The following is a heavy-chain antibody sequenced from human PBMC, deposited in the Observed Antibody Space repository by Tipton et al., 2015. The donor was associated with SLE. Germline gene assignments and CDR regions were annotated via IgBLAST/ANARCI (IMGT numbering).Heavy chain of an antibody. CDR2: ISPSGATI. CDR3: ARDLVDGGRYFDL. V-gene: IGHV3-48*01. CDR1: AFTFSSYG. D-gene: IGHD4-23*01. J-gene: IGHJ2*01. Sequence: SLRLSCAASAFTFSSYGMNWVRHTPGKGLEWLSYISPSGATIYYADSVRGRFTISRDNAKNSLYLQMNSLRAEDTSVYYCARDLVDGGRYFDLWGRGTLVTVSS.